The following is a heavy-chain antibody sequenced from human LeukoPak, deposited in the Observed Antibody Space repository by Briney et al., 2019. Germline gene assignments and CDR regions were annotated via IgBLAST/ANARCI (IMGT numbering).Heavy chain of an antibody. Sequence: GGSLRLSCAASGFTFSSYGMHWVRQAPGKGLEWVAVISYDGSNKYYADSVKGRFTISRDNSKNTLYLQVNSLRAEDTAVYYCAKPLFLAAAGTGSFDYWGQGTLVTVSS. J-gene: IGHJ4*02. CDR2: ISYDGSNK. CDR1: GFTFSSYG. D-gene: IGHD6-13*01. CDR3: AKPLFLAAAGTGSFDY. V-gene: IGHV3-30*18.